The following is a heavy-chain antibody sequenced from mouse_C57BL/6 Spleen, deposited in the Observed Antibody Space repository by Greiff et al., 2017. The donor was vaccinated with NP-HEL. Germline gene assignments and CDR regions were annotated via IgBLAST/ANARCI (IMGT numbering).Heavy chain of an antibody. J-gene: IGHJ3*01. D-gene: IGHD2-12*01. CDR3: ARYSGWFAY. CDR1: GYAFTNYL. V-gene: IGHV1-54*01. CDR2: INPGSGGT. Sequence: QVQLQQSGAELVRPGTSVKVSCKASGYAFTNYLIEWVKQRPGQGLEWIGVINPGSGGTNYNEKFKGKATLTADKSSSTAYMQLSSLTSEDSAVYFCARYSGWFAYWGQGTLVTVSA.